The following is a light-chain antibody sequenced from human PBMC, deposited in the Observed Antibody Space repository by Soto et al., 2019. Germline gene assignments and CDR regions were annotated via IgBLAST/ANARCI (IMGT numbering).Light chain of an antibody. CDR2: GNS. CDR3: QSYDSSLSGYV. CDR1: SSNIGAGYD. V-gene: IGLV1-40*01. Sequence: QSALTQPPSVSGAPGQRVTISCTGSSSNIGAGYDVHWYQQLPGTAPKLLIYGNSNRPSGVPDRFSGSKSGTSASLAITGLQAEDDADYYCQSYDSSLSGYVFGTGTKLNVL. J-gene: IGLJ1*01.